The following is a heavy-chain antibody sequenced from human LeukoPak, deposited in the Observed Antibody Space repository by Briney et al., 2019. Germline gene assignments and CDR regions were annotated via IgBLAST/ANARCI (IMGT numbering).Heavy chain of an antibody. Sequence: GGSLRLSCAASGITFKNYAMTWVRQAPGKGLEWVSSISGDGAVTYYTDSVKGRFTISRDNSKNTLYLQMNSLRAEDTAVYYCARVRRYYGSGSYYNVVPKYYFDYWGQGTLVTVSS. D-gene: IGHD3-10*01. J-gene: IGHJ4*02. CDR3: ARVRRYYGSGSYYNVVPKYYFDY. CDR2: ISGDGAVT. V-gene: IGHV3-23*01. CDR1: GITFKNYA.